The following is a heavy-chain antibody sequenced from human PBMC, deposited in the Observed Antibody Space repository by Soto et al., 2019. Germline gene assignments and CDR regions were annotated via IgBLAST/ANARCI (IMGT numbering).Heavy chain of an antibody. J-gene: IGHJ4*02. CDR1: GFIFSSYS. CDR3: VPLTRWPLGVVDY. Sequence: PGGSLRLSCSASGFIFSSYSMNWVRQAPGKGLEWVSYISSSSSTIYYADSVKGRFTISRDNAKNSLYLQMNSLRAEDTAVYYCVPLTRWPLGVVDYWGQGTLVTVSS. V-gene: IGHV3-48*01. CDR2: ISSSSSTI. D-gene: IGHD3-10*01.